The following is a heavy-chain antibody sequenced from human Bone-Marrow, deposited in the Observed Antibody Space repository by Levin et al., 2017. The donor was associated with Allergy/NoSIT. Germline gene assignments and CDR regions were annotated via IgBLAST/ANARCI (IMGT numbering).Heavy chain of an antibody. CDR1: GFTFSSYG. CDR3: AKDSRYYGSPQNHDAFDI. D-gene: IGHD3-10*01. V-gene: IGHV3-30*18. CDR2: ISYDGSNK. J-gene: IGHJ3*02. Sequence: GGSLRLSCAASGFTFSSYGMHWVRQAPGKGLEWVAVISYDGSNKYYADSVKGRFTISRDNSKNTLYLQMNSLRAEDTAVYYCAKDSRYYGSPQNHDAFDIWGQGTMVTVSS.